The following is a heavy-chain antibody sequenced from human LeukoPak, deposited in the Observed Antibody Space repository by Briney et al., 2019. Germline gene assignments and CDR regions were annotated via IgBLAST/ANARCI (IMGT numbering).Heavy chain of an antibody. CDR3: ARAYYDSRRAFDI. CDR1: GFTFSSYW. D-gene: IGHD3-22*01. V-gene: IGHV3-7*01. Sequence: GGSLRLSCAASGFTFSSYWMSWVRQAPGKGLEWVANIKQDGSEKYYVDSVKGRFTISRDNAKNSLYLQMNSLRAEDTAVYYCARAYYDSRRAFDIWGQGTMVTVSS. J-gene: IGHJ3*02. CDR2: IKQDGSEK.